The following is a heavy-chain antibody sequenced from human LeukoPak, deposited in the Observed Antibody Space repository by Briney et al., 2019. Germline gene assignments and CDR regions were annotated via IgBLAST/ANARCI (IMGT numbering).Heavy chain of an antibody. CDR1: GYTFTSYG. J-gene: IGHJ4*02. CDR2: ISAYNGNT. CDR3: ARDWEMNTVTYFDY. Sequence: ASVEVSCKASGYTFTSYGISWVRQAPGQGLEWMGWISAYNGNTNYARKLQGRVTLTIDTSTSTAYMELRSLGSDDTAVYYCARDWEMNTVTYFDYWGQGALVTVSS. D-gene: IGHD4-17*01. V-gene: IGHV1-18*01.